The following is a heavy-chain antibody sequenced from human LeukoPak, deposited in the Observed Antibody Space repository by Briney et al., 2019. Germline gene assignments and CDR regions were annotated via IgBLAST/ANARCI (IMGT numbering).Heavy chain of an antibody. Sequence: SETLSLTCTVSDYSITSGYYWGWIRQPPGKGLEWIGNIYHSGTTFYNPSLKSRVNISVDTSRNQVSLKLSSVTAADTAVYYCARDGSVRGFDYWGQGTLVTVSS. V-gene: IGHV4-38-2*02. CDR2: IYHSGTT. CDR3: ARDGSVRGFDY. CDR1: DYSITSGYY. D-gene: IGHD4-11*01. J-gene: IGHJ4*02.